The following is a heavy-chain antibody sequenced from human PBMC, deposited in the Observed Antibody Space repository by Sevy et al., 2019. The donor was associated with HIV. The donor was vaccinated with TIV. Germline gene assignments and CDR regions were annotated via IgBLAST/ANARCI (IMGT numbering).Heavy chain of an antibody. D-gene: IGHD1-26*01. CDR2: IYYNGHI. V-gene: IGHV4-59*08. J-gene: IGHJ4*02. Sequence: SETLSLTCTVSGGSITSLYWNWIRQPPGKGLEWIGNIYYNGHINYNPSLKSRVTLSLDTSKNQFSLRLSSVTAADTAMYYCAGDNAWGGGYSWGQGALVTVSS. CDR3: AGDNAWGGGYS. CDR1: GGSITSLY.